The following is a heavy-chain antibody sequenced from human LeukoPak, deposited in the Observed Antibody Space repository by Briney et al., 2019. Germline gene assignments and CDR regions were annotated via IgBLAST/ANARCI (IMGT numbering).Heavy chain of an antibody. Sequence: PSETLSLTCAVYGGSFSGYYWSWIRQPPGKGLEWIGEINHSGSTNYNPSLKSRVTISADTSKNQFSLKLSSVTAADTAVYYCARVRGYGYSYGPYFDYWGQGTLVTVSS. D-gene: IGHD5-18*01. CDR3: ARVRGYGYSYGPYFDY. V-gene: IGHV4-34*01. J-gene: IGHJ4*02. CDR2: INHSGST. CDR1: GGSFSGYY.